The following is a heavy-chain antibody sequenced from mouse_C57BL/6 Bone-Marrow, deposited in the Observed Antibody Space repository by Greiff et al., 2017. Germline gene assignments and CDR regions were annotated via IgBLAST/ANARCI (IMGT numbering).Heavy chain of an antibody. CDR3: ARMVTTVVIDY. Sequence: QVQLQQPGAELVRPGSSVKLSCKASGYTFTSYWMDWVKQRPGQGLEWIGNIYPSDSETHYNQKFKDKATLTVDKSSSTAYMQLSSLTSEDSAVYYCARMVTTVVIDYWGKGTTLTVSS. D-gene: IGHD1-1*01. CDR2: IYPSDSET. CDR1: GYTFTSYW. J-gene: IGHJ2*01. V-gene: IGHV1-61*01.